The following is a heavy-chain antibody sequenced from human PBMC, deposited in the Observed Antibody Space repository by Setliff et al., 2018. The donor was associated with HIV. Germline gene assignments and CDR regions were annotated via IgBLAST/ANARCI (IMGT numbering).Heavy chain of an antibody. V-gene: IGHV1-18*01. Sequence: GASVKVSCKASGYTFSSHGISWVRQAPGQGFEWLGWISIYNGNTKYAEKFQGRVTMTTDTSSTAYMELRSLYTYDTAVYYCASPFGASDSGGYEYEAFAIWGQGTMVTVSS. J-gene: IGHJ3*02. CDR3: ASPFGASDSGGYEYEAFAI. CDR1: GYTFSSHG. D-gene: IGHD3-22*01. CDR2: ISIYNGNT.